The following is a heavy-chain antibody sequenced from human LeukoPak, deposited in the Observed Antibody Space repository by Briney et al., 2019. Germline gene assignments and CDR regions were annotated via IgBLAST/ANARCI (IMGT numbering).Heavy chain of an antibody. D-gene: IGHD4-17*01. Sequence: PSDTLSLTCAVYGGSFSGYYWSWIRQPPGKGLEWMGEINHSGSTNYNPSLKSRVNISVDTSKNQFSLKLSSVTAADTAVYYCAVYGDGFDYWGQGTLVTVSS. CDR3: AVYGDGFDY. J-gene: IGHJ4*02. V-gene: IGHV4-34*01. CDR1: GGSFSGYY. CDR2: INHSGST.